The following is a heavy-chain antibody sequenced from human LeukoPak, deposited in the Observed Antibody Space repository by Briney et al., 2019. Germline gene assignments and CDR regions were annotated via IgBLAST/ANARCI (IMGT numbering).Heavy chain of an antibody. CDR2: IYYSGST. CDR1: GGSISSSSYY. J-gene: IGHJ4*02. CDR3: ARDTYYYGSGSYRLDY. Sequence: SETLSLTCTVSGGSISSSSYYWGWIRQPPGKGLEWIGSIYYSGSTYYNPSLKSRVTMSVDTSKNQFSLKLSSVTAADTAVYYCARDTYYYGSGSYRLDYWGQGTLVTVSS. V-gene: IGHV4-39*07. D-gene: IGHD3-10*01.